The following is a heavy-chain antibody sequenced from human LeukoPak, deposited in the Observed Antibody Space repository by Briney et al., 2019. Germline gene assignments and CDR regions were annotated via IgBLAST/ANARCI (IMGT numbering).Heavy chain of an antibody. J-gene: IGHJ6*02. CDR3: TTRACHAGGCSSSFYYYYGLHF. D-gene: IGHD3-16*01. CDR1: GNSISNYA. CDR2: IIPIFGTA. V-gene: IGHV1-69*01. Sequence: SVKVSCKASGNSISNYAVSWVRQAPGQGFEWMGGIIPIFGTADYAQRFQGRVTITADQSTSTTYMALSSLKSEDTATYYCTTRACHAGGCSSSFYYYYGLHFWGQGTTASVSS.